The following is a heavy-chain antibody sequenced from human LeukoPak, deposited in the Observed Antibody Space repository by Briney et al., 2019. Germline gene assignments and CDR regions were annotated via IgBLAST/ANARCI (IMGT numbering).Heavy chain of an antibody. V-gene: IGHV3-7*01. J-gene: IGHJ4*02. CDR3: VRSVGGQIDY. CDR2: IKQDGSEK. CDR1: GFTFSSYW. D-gene: IGHD2-15*01. Sequence: GGSLRLSCAASGFTFSSYWMSWVRQAPGKGLEWVANIKQDGSEKYYVDSVKGRFTISRDNAKNTLYLQMNSLRVEDTAVYYCVRSVGGQIDYRGQGTLVTVSS.